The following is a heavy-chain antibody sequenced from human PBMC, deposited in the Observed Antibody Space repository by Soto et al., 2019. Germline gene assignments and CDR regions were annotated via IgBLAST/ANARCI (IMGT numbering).Heavy chain of an antibody. CDR3: ARIVDTYYYDDNWFDP. CDR1: GFRVNDYY. CDR2: TYTGGTT. V-gene: IGHV3-66*01. J-gene: IGHJ5*02. D-gene: IGHD3-3*01. Sequence: EVQVVESGGTLVQPGGSLRLSCAAAGFRVNDYYMTWVRQAPGKGLEWVSVTYTGGTTLYADSVKDRFAVSRDSSNNTLFLQMTHLGVADTATYFCARIVDTYYYDDNWFDPWGQGTLVTVSS.